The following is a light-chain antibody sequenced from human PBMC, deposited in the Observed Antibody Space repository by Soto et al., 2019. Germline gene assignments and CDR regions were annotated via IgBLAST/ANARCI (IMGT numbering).Light chain of an antibody. Sequence: EIVMTQSPATLSVSPGERATLSCRTSQSVSGNLAWYQQKPGQAPRLLIYGASTRATGIPARFSGSGSGTEFTLTISSLQSEDFAVYYCQQYNNWPRTFGQGTKVEIK. CDR3: QQYNNWPRT. J-gene: IGKJ1*01. CDR1: QSVSGN. V-gene: IGKV3-15*01. CDR2: GAS.